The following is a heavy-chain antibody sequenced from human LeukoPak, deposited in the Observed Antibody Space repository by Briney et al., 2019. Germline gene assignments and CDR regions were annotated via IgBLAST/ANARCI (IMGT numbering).Heavy chain of an antibody. CDR1: GFSFTTSG. J-gene: IGHJ4*02. V-gene: IGHV3-30*18. D-gene: IGHD3-10*01. Sequence: HPGGSLRLSCSTSGFSFTTSGMHWVRQAPGKGLEWVAFISYDGGKRYFADSVKGRFSISRDNSASALFLDMDSLSTEDTAVYFCAKGLRWFGNFYFNFFDHWGQGILVTVSS. CDR3: AKGLRWFGNFYFNFFDH. CDR2: ISYDGGKR.